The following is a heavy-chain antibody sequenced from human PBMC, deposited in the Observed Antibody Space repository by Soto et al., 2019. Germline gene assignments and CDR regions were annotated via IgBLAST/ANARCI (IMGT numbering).Heavy chain of an antibody. J-gene: IGHJ5*02. V-gene: IGHV3-7*05. CDR3: ASGIDP. CDR2: IKPDGSET. Sequence: EAQLVESGGDLVQPGGSLRLSCAASGFMFSDSWMNWVRQAPGKGLEWVANIKPDGSETAYVESVKGRFTISRDNAKKFLYLQMNSLRVDDTAVYYCASGIDPWGQGTLVTVSS. CDR1: GFMFSDSW.